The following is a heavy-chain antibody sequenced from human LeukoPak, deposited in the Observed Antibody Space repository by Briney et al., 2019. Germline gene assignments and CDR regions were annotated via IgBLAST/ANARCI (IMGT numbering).Heavy chain of an antibody. CDR3: ARDGRDYYGSGSSILSITKNAFDI. CDR1: GGSISSGGYY. V-gene: IGHV4-31*03. J-gene: IGHJ3*02. Sequence: PSQTLSLTCTVSGGSISSGGYYWSWIRQHPGKGLEWIGYIYYSGSTYYNPSLKSRVTISVDTSKNQFSLKLSSVTAADTAVYYCARDGRDYYGSGSSILSITKNAFDIWGQGTMVTVSS. CDR2: IYYSGST. D-gene: IGHD3-10*01.